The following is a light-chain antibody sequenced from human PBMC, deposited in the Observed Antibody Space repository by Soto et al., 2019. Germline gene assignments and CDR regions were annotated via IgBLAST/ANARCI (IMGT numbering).Light chain of an antibody. CDR3: QQRSNWRIT. V-gene: IGKV3D-20*02. Sequence: EIVLTQSPGTLSLSPGERATLSCRASQSVSSSYLAWYQQKPGQAPRLLIYGASSRPTGIPDRFSGGGSGTDFTLTISRLEPEDFAVYYCQQRSNWRITFGQGTRLEIK. CDR1: QSVSSSY. CDR2: GAS. J-gene: IGKJ5*01.